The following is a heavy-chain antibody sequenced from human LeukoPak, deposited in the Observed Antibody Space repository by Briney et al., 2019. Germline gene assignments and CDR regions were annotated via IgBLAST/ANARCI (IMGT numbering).Heavy chain of an antibody. CDR1: GFTFSSYW. V-gene: IGHV3-74*01. CDR3: AKDTPLCYFDY. J-gene: IGHJ4*02. CDR2: IDTYGSTT. D-gene: IGHD3-16*01. Sequence: AGGSLRLSCAASGFTFSSYWMHWVRQVPGKGLVWVSRIDTYGSTTNYADAVKGRFTISRDNAKNSLYLQMNSLRAEDTAVYYCAKDTPLCYFDYWGQGTLVTVSS.